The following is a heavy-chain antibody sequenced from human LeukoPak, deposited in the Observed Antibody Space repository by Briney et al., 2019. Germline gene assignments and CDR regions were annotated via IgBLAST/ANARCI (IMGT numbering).Heavy chain of an antibody. J-gene: IGHJ4*02. V-gene: IGHV5-51*01. CDR1: GYTYTKSW. CDR2: IHPPDSET. CDR3: ARQGCTTTSCHTIDY. Sequence: GESLKISCKSSGYTYTKSWIAWVRQMPGKGLELMGIIHPPDSETRYSPSFEGQVTISVDKSISTAYLQWSSLKASDTAMYYCARQGCTTTSCHTIDYWGQGTLVTVSS. D-gene: IGHD2-2*02.